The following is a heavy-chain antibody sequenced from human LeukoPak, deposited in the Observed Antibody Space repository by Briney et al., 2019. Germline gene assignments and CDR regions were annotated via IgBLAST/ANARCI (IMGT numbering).Heavy chain of an antibody. D-gene: IGHD5-12*01. J-gene: IGHJ4*02. Sequence: GGSLRLSCAASEFTFSYSWMSWVRQAPGKGLEWVANINQDGSEKNYVDSLKGRFTISRDNAKNSLYLQMNSLRAEDTAIYYCAETSRVNSAYDSPFDYWGQGTLVTVSS. V-gene: IGHV3-7*05. CDR2: INQDGSEK. CDR1: EFTFSYSW. CDR3: AETSRVNSAYDSPFDY.